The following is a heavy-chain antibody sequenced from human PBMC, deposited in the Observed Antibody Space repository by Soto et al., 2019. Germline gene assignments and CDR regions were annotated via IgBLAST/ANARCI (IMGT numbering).Heavy chain of an antibody. J-gene: IGHJ3*02. CDR3: ALGLEYSGYDSYAFDI. V-gene: IGHV3-23*01. CDR1: GFTFSSYA. CDR2: ISGSGGST. D-gene: IGHD5-12*01. Sequence: GGSLRLSCAASGFTFSSYAMSWVRQAPGKGLEWVSAISGSGGSTYYADSVKGRFTISRDNSKNTLYLQMNSLRAEDTAVYYCALGLEYSGYDSYAFDIWGQGTMVTVSS.